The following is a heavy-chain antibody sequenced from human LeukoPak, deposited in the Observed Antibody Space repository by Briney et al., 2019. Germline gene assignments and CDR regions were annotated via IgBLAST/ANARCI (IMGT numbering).Heavy chain of an antibody. V-gene: IGHV1-8*03. CDR2: MNPNSYNT. Sequence: ASVKVSCKASGYTFTGYYMHWARQAPGQGLEWMGWMNPNSYNTGYAQKFQGRVTITRNTSISTAYMELSSLRSEDTAVYYCTREGLDYWGQGTLVTVSS. CDR1: GYTFTGYY. J-gene: IGHJ4*02. CDR3: TREGLDY.